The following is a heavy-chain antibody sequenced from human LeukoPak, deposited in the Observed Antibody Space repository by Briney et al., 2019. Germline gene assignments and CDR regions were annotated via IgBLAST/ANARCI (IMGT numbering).Heavy chain of an antibody. D-gene: IGHD3-3*01. Sequence: GGSLRLSCAASGFTFSNYATSWVRQAPGKGPEWVSTITENGDRSYYTDSVKGRFTISRDISKNTLYLQMNRLRAEDTAVYYCAKGLPVSDFWSGNGYYYGMDVWGQGTTVTVS. CDR3: AKGLPVSDFWSGNGYYYGMDV. V-gene: IGHV3-23*01. CDR1: GFTFSNYA. J-gene: IGHJ6*02. CDR2: ITENGDRS.